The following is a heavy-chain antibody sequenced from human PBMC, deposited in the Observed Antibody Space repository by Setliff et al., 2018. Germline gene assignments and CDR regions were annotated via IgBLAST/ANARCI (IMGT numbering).Heavy chain of an antibody. J-gene: IGHJ5*02. CDR3: ARVPVVGATKLYWFDP. D-gene: IGHD1-26*01. Sequence: ASVKVSCKASGYTFTGYYMHWVRQDPGQGLEWMGWINPNSGGTNYAQKFQGWVAMTRDTSISTAYMDLSSLRSEDTAVYYCARVPVVGATKLYWFDPWGQGTLVTVSS. CDR2: INPNSGGT. V-gene: IGHV1-2*04. CDR1: GYTFTGYY.